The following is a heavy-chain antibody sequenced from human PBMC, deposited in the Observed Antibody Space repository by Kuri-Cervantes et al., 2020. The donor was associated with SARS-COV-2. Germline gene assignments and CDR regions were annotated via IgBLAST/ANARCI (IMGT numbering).Heavy chain of an antibody. Sequence: LSLTCAASGFTFTTFGMHWVRQPPGKGLEWVAVVWYDGTTKHYSDSVRGRFTISRDNSKNTLSLQMESVRVEDTAVYYCARDRQNWCFGVAHWGQGTPVTVSS. CDR2: VWYDGTTK. CDR3: ARDRQNWCFGVAH. V-gene: IGHV3-33*01. D-gene: IGHD2-8*02. CDR1: GFTFTTFG. J-gene: IGHJ4*02.